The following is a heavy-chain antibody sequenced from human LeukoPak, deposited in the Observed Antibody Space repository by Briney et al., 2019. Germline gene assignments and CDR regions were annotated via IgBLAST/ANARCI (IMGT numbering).Heavy chain of an antibody. J-gene: IGHJ6*02. CDR2: ISGSGGST. CDR1: GFTFSSYA. D-gene: IGHD2-2*02. CDR3: AKYYCSSTSCYTGFYYYGMDV. Sequence: GGSLRLSCAASGFTFSSYAMSWVRQAPGKGLEWVSAISGSGGSTYYADSVKGRFTISRDNSKNTLYLQMNSLRAEDTAVYYCAKYYCSSTSCYTGFYYYGMDVWGQGTTVTVSS. V-gene: IGHV3-23*01.